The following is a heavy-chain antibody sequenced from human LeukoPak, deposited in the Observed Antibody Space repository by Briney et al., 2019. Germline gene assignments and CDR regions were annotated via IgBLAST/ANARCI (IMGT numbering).Heavy chain of an antibody. Sequence: ASVKVSCKASGYTLTLYYMHWVRQAPGQGLGWMGWINPNSGGTNYAQKFQGRVTMTRDTSISTAYMELSRLRSDDTAVYYCASITMVRVADDAFDIWGQGTMVTVSS. D-gene: IGHD3-10*01. CDR1: GYTLTLYY. V-gene: IGHV1-2*02. CDR2: INPNSGGT. CDR3: ASITMVRVADDAFDI. J-gene: IGHJ3*02.